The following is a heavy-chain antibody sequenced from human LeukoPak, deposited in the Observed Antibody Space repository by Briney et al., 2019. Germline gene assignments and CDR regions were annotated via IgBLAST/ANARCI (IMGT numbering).Heavy chain of an antibody. CDR1: GDSISSGSYY. Sequence: SETLSLTCTVSGDSISSGSYYWGWIRQPPGKGLEWIGSIYYSGSTYYNPSLKSRVTISVDTSKNQFSLKLSSVTAADTAVYYCARHENYYDSSGYRANFDYWGQGTLVTVSS. V-gene: IGHV4-39*01. CDR3: ARHENYYDSSGYRANFDY. CDR2: IYYSGST. J-gene: IGHJ4*02. D-gene: IGHD3-22*01.